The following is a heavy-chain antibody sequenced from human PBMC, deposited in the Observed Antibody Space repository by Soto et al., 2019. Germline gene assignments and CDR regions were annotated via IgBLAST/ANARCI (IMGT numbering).Heavy chain of an antibody. J-gene: IGHJ6*02. Sequence: GGSLRLSCAASGFTFSSYGMHWVRQAPGKGLEWVAVIWYDGSNKYYADSVKGRFTISRDNSKNTLYLQMNSLRAEDTAVYYCARTMMDSGYDSYGMDVWGQGTTVTVSS. CDR1: GFTFSSYG. CDR2: IWYDGSNK. V-gene: IGHV3-33*01. D-gene: IGHD5-12*01. CDR3: ARTMMDSGYDSYGMDV.